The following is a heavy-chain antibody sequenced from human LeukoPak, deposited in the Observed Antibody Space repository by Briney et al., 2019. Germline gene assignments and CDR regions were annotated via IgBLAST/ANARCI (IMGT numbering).Heavy chain of an antibody. CDR3: ASLSYYYDSSGYLGEGYYFDY. Sequence: PGGSLSLSCAVSGFPLSDAWMNWVRQAPGKGLEWVSSISSSSSYIYYADSVKGRFTISRDNAKNSLYLQMNSLRAEDTAVYYCASLSYYYDSSGYLGEGYYFDYWGQGTLVTVSS. CDR1: GFPLSDAW. D-gene: IGHD3-22*01. V-gene: IGHV3-21*01. CDR2: ISSSSSYI. J-gene: IGHJ4*02.